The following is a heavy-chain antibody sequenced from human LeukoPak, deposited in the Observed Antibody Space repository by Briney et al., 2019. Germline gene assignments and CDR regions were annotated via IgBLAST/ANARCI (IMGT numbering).Heavy chain of an antibody. CDR1: GFTFSSYS. Sequence: GGSLRLSCAASGFTFSSYSMNWVRQAPGKGLEWVSSISSSSSYIYYADSVKGRFTISRDNSKDTLFLQLNSLRVEDTAVYYCASEIRPNDYWGQGTLVTVSS. V-gene: IGHV3-21*04. J-gene: IGHJ4*02. CDR3: ASEIRPNDY. CDR2: ISSSSSYI.